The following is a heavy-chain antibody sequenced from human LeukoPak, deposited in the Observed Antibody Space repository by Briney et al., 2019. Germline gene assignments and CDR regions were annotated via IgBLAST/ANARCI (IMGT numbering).Heavy chain of an antibody. V-gene: IGHV4-39*07. D-gene: IGHD2-15*01. CDR3: ARGYCSGGSCYSSYYYSYMDV. Sequence: PSETLSLTCTVSGGSISSSSYYWGWIRQPPGKGLEWIGSINYSGRTYYNPSLKSRVTISVDRSKNQFSLKLSSVTAADTAVYYCARGYCSGGSCYSSYYYSYMDVWGKGTTVTVSS. CDR2: INYSGRT. CDR1: GGSISSSSYY. J-gene: IGHJ6*03.